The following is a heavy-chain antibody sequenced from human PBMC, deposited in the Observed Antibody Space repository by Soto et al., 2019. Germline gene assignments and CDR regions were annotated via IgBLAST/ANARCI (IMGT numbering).Heavy chain of an antibody. CDR2: IIPIFGTA. J-gene: IGHJ5*02. Sequence: SVKVSCKASGGTFSSYAISWVRQAPGQGLEWMGGIIPIFGTANYAQKFQGRVTITADKSTSTAYMELSSLRSEDTAVYYCARLAAAGTNLWFDPWGHGTLVTVSS. CDR3: ARLAAAGTNLWFDP. D-gene: IGHD6-13*01. CDR1: GGTFSSYA. V-gene: IGHV1-69*06.